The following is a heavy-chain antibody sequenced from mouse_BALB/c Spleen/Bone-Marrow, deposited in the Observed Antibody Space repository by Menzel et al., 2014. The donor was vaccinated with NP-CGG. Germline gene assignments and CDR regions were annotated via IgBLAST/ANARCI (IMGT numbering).Heavy chain of an antibody. D-gene: IGHD2-2*01. CDR3: ARVYYGFLDY. V-gene: IGHV1-80*01. CDR1: GYAFSNYW. J-gene: IGHJ2*01. CDR2: IHPGDGDT. Sequence: QVQLQQSGAELVRPGSSVKISCKASGYAFSNYWMNWVKQRPGQGLEWIGQIHPGDGDTNNNGKFKGKATLTTDKSSSTAYMQLGSLSSEDSAVYFCARVYYGFLDYWGQGTTLTVSS.